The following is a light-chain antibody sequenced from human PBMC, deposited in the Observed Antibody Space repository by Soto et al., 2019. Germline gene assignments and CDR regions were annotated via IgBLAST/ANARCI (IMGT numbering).Light chain of an antibody. J-gene: IGKJ1*01. CDR3: QQYGGSVQT. V-gene: IGKV3-20*01. CDR2: GAS. Sequence: EIVLTQFPGTLSLSPGERATLSCRASQSVGSNYLAWYQQRPDQPPNLLIFGASHRAPDIPDRFSGSGSGTDFTLTISRLEPEDFAVYYCQQYGGSVQTFGQGTKVEIK. CDR1: QSVGSNY.